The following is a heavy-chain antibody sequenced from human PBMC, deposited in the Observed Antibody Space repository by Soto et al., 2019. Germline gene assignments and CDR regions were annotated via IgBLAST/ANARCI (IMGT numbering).Heavy chain of an antibody. J-gene: IGHJ6*02. Sequence: GGSLRLSCAASGFTFSSYAMSWVRQAPGKGLEWVSAISGSGGSTYYADSVKGRFTISRDNSKNTLYLQMNSLRAEDTAVYYCAKGSSGYPYYGMDVWGQGTTVTVSS. D-gene: IGHD3-22*01. CDR1: GFTFSSYA. CDR3: AKGSSGYPYYGMDV. CDR2: ISGSGGST. V-gene: IGHV3-23*01.